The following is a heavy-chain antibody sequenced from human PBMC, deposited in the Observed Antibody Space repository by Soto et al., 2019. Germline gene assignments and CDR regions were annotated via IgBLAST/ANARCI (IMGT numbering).Heavy chain of an antibody. Sequence: PSETLSLTCTVSGGSLSGYYWSWIRQPPGKGLEWIGHIYYSGSTNFNPSLKSRVTISVDTSKNQFSLKLSSVTAADTAVYYCARVKQRLIDYWGQGILVTVSS. CDR1: GGSLSGYY. V-gene: IGHV4-59*01. J-gene: IGHJ4*02. CDR2: IYYSGST. CDR3: ARVKQRLIDY. D-gene: IGHD6-25*01.